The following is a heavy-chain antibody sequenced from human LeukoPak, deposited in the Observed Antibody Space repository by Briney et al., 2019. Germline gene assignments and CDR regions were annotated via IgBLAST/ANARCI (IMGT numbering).Heavy chain of an antibody. D-gene: IGHD3-10*01. J-gene: IGHJ4*02. CDR1: GFPFSSYS. CDR3: ARGPRGLQALEN. Sequence: GSLRLSCAASGFPFSSYSMTWVRQPPGKGLEWIGSIYYSGSTYYNPSLKSRVTISVDTSKNQFSLKLSSVTAADTAVYYCARGPRGLQALENWGQGTLVTVSS. V-gene: IGHV4-39*01. CDR2: IYYSGST.